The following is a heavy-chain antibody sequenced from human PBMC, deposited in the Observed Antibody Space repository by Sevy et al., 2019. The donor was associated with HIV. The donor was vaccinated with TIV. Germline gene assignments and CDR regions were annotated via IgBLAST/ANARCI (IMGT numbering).Heavy chain of an antibody. CDR1: GLTFSSYA. V-gene: IGHV3-23*01. D-gene: IGHD3-16*01. CDR2: IGISGGST. Sequence: GESLKISCVASGLTFSSYAMNWVRQAPGKGLEWVSVIGISGGSTYYADSVKGRFTISRDNSKNTLYLQMNSLRAEDTALYYCAKEGGGAGWGCYYFDYWGQGTLVTVSS. CDR3: AKEGGGAGWGCYYFDY. J-gene: IGHJ4*02.